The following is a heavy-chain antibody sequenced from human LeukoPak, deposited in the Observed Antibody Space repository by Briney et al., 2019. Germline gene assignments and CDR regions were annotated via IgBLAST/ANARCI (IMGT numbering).Heavy chain of an antibody. D-gene: IGHD1-26*01. Sequence: PSETLSLTCTVSGGSISSDYWSWIRQPAGKGLEWIGRIYTSGSTNYNPSLKSRVTISVDKSKNQFSLKLSSVTAADTAVYYCARDLGASAFDIWGQGTMVTVSS. CDR1: GGSISSDY. V-gene: IGHV4-4*07. CDR3: ARDLGASAFDI. CDR2: IYTSGST. J-gene: IGHJ3*02.